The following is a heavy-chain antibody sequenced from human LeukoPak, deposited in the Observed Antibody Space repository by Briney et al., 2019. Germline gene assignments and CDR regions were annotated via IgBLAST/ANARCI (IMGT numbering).Heavy chain of an antibody. CDR2: ISCIGTTI. CDR3: ANAGILQASSSGLQHFHL. V-gene: IGHV3-48*03. J-gene: IGHJ2*01. Sequence: GGSLRLSCAASGFTFSRYEMHWVRQAPGEGLEWVSHISCIGTTIYYADSVKRRFTISRDNSKNTLHLQMNSLRADDTPVYRCANAGILQASSSGLQHFHLWGRGTLLTVS. CDR1: GFTFSRYE. D-gene: IGHD6-6*01.